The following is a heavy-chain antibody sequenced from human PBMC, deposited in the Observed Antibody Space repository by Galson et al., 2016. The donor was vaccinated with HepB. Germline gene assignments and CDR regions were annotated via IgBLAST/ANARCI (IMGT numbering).Heavy chain of an antibody. D-gene: IGHD3-22*01. CDR2: ISGTSPTI. V-gene: IGHV3-48*02. CDR3: ARVSYITMMVVVVDP. Sequence: SLRLSCAASGFTSSHYSMIWVRQAPGKGLEWISYISGTSPTIYYADSVRGRFTVSRGNAKNSLYLQMNSLRDEDTAVYYCARVSYITMMVVVVDPWGQGTLVTVSS. J-gene: IGHJ5*02. CDR1: GFTSSHYS.